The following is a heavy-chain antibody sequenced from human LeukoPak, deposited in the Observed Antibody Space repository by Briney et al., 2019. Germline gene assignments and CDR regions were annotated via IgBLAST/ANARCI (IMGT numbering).Heavy chain of an antibody. CDR2: ISSSSSYI. CDR3: GRLYSSSWYWSSGWYVLPFDY. J-gene: IGHJ4*02. Sequence: GGSLRLSCAASGFTFSSYSMNWVRQAPGKGLEWVSSISSSSSYIYYADSVKGRFTISRDNAKNSLYLQMNSLRAEDTAVYYCGRLYSSSWYWSSGWYVLPFDYWGQGTLVTVSS. V-gene: IGHV3-21*01. D-gene: IGHD6-13*01. CDR1: GFTFSSYS.